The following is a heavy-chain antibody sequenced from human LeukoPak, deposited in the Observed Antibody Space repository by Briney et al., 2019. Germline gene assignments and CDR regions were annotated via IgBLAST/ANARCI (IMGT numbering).Heavy chain of an antibody. CDR1: GGSISSTSHY. Sequence: SETLSLTCSVSGGSISSTSHYWGWIRQPPGEGLEWIGSLYYSGSTYYNASLKSRVTISVDRSKKQFSLKLRTATAADTAVYYCARIEAVTRGYNHAYYFDYWGQGTLVTVSS. CDR2: LYYSGST. D-gene: IGHD5-18*01. V-gene: IGHV4-39*07. CDR3: ARIEAVTRGYNHAYYFDY. J-gene: IGHJ4*02.